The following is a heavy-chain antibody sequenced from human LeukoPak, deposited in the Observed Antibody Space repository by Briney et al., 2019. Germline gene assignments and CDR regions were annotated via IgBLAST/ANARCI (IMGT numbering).Heavy chain of an antibody. CDR2: ISGSGGST. D-gene: IGHD2-2*01. J-gene: IGHJ4*02. CDR3: AKDSTSCYASDY. Sequence: GGSLRLSCAASGFTFSSYAMSWVRQAPGKGLEWVSAISGSGGSTYYADSVKGRFTISRDNSRNTLYLQMNSLRAEDTAVYYCAKDSTSCYASDYWGQGTLVTVSS. V-gene: IGHV3-23*01. CDR1: GFTFSSYA.